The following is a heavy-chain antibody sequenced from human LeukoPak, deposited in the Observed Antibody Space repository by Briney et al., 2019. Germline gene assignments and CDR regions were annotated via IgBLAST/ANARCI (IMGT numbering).Heavy chain of an antibody. Sequence: SETLSLTCTVSGASISSDYWTWVRQAPGKGLEWIGYIYHSGTSNYNPSLKSRVTMSVDTSENQFSLKLISVTAADTAVYFCARYLRIEGKYYFDFWGQGTLVTVSS. V-gene: IGHV4-59*01. CDR3: ARYLRIEGKYYFDF. CDR2: IYHSGTS. D-gene: IGHD1-26*01. CDR1: GASISSDY. J-gene: IGHJ4*02.